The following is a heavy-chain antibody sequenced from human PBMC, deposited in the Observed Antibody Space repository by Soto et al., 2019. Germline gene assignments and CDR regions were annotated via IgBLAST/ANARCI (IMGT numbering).Heavy chain of an antibody. CDR1: GFTFSSYG. J-gene: IGHJ4*02. D-gene: IGHD4-17*01. V-gene: IGHV3-33*01. Sequence: QVQLVESGGGVVQPGRSLRLSCAASGFTFSSYGMHWVRQAPGKGLEWVAVIWYDGSNKYYADSVKGRFTISRDNSKNTLYLKMNSLRAEDTAVYYCARDRGTTCFDYWGQGTLVTVSS. CDR2: IWYDGSNK. CDR3: ARDRGTTCFDY.